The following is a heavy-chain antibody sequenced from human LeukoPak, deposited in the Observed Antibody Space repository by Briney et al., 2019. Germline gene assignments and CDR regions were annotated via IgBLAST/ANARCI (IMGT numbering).Heavy chain of an antibody. Sequence: SETLSLTCTVSGGSISSFYWGWLRQPPGKGLGWVGYIYYSGSTNYNPSLRSVATISVDTSNTQFLLKRSSVTAADTAVYYCARGGGAGPATYFDDSGQRTLLTVSS. CDR3: ARGGGAGPATYFDD. J-gene: IGHJ4*02. D-gene: IGHD1-14*01. CDR1: GGSISSFY. CDR2: IYYSGST. V-gene: IGHV4-59*01.